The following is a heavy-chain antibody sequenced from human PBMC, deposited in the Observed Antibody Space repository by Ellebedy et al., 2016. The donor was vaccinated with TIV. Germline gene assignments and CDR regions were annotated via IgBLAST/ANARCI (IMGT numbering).Heavy chain of an antibody. CDR1: GFIFTKYW. J-gene: IGHJ3*01. D-gene: IGHD1-14*01. Sequence: PGGSLRLSCVASGFIFTKYWMSWVRQAPGKGLEWVANIKEDGSEKYYVDSVKGRFTLSRDNSKNSVFLQMNSLRAEDTAVYYCATAVPDDDGFDLWGQGTMVTVSS. CDR3: ATAVPDDDGFDL. V-gene: IGHV3-7*01. CDR2: IKEDGSEK.